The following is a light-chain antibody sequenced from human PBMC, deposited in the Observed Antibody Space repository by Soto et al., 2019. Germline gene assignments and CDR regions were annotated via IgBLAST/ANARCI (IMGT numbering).Light chain of an antibody. CDR2: DVT. V-gene: IGLV2-14*03. Sequence: QSALTQPASVSGSPGQSITISCTGTSSDVGGYNFVSWYQQHPGNAPKLIIYDVTSRPSGVSNRFSGSKSGNAASLTISGLQAEDEALYYCNLYTTSGAVVFGGGTKVTVL. CDR1: SSDVGGYNF. J-gene: IGLJ3*02. CDR3: NLYTTSGAVV.